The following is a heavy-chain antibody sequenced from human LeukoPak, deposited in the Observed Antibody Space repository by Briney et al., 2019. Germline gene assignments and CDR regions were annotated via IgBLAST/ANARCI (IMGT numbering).Heavy chain of an antibody. CDR3: ARGAIAARRFDY. Sequence: GGSLRLSCAASGFTFSSNGMSWVRQAPGKGLEWVSSIYGGGVIIYYADSVKGRFTISRDNSKNPLYLQMSSLRAEDTAVYYCARGAIAARRFDYWGQGALVTVSS. D-gene: IGHD6-6*01. V-gene: IGHV3-23*01. CDR2: IYGGGVII. J-gene: IGHJ4*02. CDR1: GFTFSSNG.